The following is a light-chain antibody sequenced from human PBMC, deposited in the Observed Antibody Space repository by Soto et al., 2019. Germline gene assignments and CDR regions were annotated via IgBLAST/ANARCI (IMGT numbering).Light chain of an antibody. Sequence: IQLTQSPSSLSASVGDRVSITCRASQDIKTYLAWYQQKRGEAPKLLISGTFTLQSGVPSRFNGSGSGTDFTLTISRLQPEDFAAYYCHHLNNSPPSTFGPGTRVD. J-gene: IGKJ3*01. CDR2: GTF. V-gene: IGKV1-9*01. CDR1: QDIKTY. CDR3: HHLNNSPPST.